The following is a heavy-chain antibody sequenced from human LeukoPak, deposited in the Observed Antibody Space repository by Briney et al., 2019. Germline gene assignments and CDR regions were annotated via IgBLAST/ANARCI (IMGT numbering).Heavy chain of an antibody. CDR3: AKRHYDFWSGYQNQMYYFDY. CDR1: GFTFSSYA. V-gene: IGHV3-23*01. D-gene: IGHD3-3*01. Sequence: GGSLRLSCAASGFTFSSYAMSWVRQAPGKGLEWDSAISGSGGSTYYADSVKGRFTISRDNSKNTLYLQMNSLRAEDTAVYYCAKRHYDFWSGYQNQMYYFDYWGQGTLVTVSS. CDR2: ISGSGGST. J-gene: IGHJ4*02.